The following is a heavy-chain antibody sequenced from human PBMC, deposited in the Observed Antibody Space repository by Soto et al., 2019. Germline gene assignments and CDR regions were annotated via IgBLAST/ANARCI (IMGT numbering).Heavy chain of an antibody. CDR2: TYYRSKWYS. D-gene: IGHD3-16*01. Sequence: SQTLSLTCAISGDSVSSNSATWNWIRQSPSRGLEWLGRTYYRSKWYSDYAVSVKSRITINPDTSKNQFSLQLNSVTPEDTAVYYCARGSLRGGNWYFDLWGRGTLVTVSS. J-gene: IGHJ2*01. CDR3: ARGSLRGGNWYFDL. V-gene: IGHV6-1*01. CDR1: GDSVSSNSAT.